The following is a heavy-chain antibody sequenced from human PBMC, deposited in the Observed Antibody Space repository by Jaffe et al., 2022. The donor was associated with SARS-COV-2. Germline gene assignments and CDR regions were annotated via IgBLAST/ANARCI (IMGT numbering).Heavy chain of an antibody. J-gene: IGHJ4*02. CDR3: ARDRMSSSWYFLRPQQGGPGSY. V-gene: IGHV1-18*01. CDR1: GYTFTSYG. CDR2: ISAYNGNT. D-gene: IGHD6-13*01. Sequence: QVQLVQSGAEVKKPGASVKVSCKASGYTFTSYGISWVRQAPGQGLEWMGWISAYNGNTNYAQKLQGRVTMTTDTSTSTAYMELRSLRSDDTAVYYCARDRMSSSWYFLRPQQGGPGSYWGQGTLVTVSS.